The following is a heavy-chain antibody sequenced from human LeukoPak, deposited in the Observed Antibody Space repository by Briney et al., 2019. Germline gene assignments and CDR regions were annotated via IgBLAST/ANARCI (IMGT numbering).Heavy chain of an antibody. CDR3: ARTYYYDSSGYFPDY. CDR2: IYSGGST. D-gene: IGHD3-22*01. J-gene: IGHJ4*02. CDR1: GFTVSSNY. V-gene: IGHV3-66*01. Sequence: GGSLRLSCAASGFTVSSNYMSWVRQAPGKGLEWVSVIYSGGSTYYADSVKGRFTISRDNSKNTLYLQMNSLRAEDTAVYYCARTYYYDSSGYFPDYWGQGTLVTVSS.